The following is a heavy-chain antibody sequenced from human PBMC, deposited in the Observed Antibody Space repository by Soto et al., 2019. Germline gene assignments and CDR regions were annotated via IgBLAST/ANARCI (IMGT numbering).Heavy chain of an antibody. Sequence: SETLSLTCTVSGGSIIRTNWWTWVRQPPGKGLEWIGEIHHSGRANYNPSLKSRVTISIDKSKNQFSLKLNSVTAADTAVYYCPTFFDFWGRGIFVIVSS. J-gene: IGHJ4*02. V-gene: IGHV4-4*02. CDR3: PTFFDF. CDR1: GGSIIRTNW. CDR2: IHHSGRA.